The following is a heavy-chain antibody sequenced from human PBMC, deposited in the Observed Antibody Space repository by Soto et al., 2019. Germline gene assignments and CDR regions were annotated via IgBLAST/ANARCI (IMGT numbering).Heavy chain of an antibody. CDR2: ISSSSSYI. CDR3: ARDKEDGSGSYFTYDYYGMDV. Sequence: EVQLVESGGGLVKPGGSLRLSCAASGFTFSSYSMNWVRQAPGTGLEWVSSISSSSSYIYYADSVKGRFTISRDNAKNSLYLQMNSLRAEDTAVYYCARDKEDGSGSYFTYDYYGMDVWGQGPTVTVSS. D-gene: IGHD3-10*01. CDR1: GFTFSSYS. V-gene: IGHV3-21*01. J-gene: IGHJ6*02.